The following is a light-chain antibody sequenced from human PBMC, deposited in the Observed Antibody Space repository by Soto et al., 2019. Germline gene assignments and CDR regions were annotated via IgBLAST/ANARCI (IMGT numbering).Light chain of an antibody. CDR3: TVWDDSLRGRL. CDR2: RNN. Sequence: QAVVTQPPSASGTPGQRVTISCSGTSSSIESNYVNWYQQLPGTAPRLLIYRNNQRPSGVPDRFSGSKSGTSASLAISALRSEDEADYYCTVWDDSLRGRLFGGGTQLTVL. V-gene: IGLV1-47*01. J-gene: IGLJ2*01. CDR1: SSSIESNY.